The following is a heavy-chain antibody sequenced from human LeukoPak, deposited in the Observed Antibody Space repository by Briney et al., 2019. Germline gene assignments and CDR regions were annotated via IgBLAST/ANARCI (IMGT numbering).Heavy chain of an antibody. D-gene: IGHD1-26*01. Sequence: SETLSLTCAVYGGSFSGYYWSWIRQPPGKGLVWIGEINHSGSTNYNPSLKSRVTISVDTSKNQFSLKLSSVTAADTAVYYCARALIVGAFDIWGQGTMVTVSS. J-gene: IGHJ3*02. V-gene: IGHV4-34*01. CDR2: INHSGST. CDR1: GGSFSGYY. CDR3: ARALIVGAFDI.